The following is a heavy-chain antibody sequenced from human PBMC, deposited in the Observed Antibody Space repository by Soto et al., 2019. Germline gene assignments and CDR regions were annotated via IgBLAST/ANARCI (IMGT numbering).Heavy chain of an antibody. D-gene: IGHD6-19*01. CDR1: GFTFSNYA. V-gene: IGHV3-23*01. CDR2: ISGSGGSP. J-gene: IGHJ4*02. Sequence: PGGSLRLSCAASGFTFSNYAMNWVRQAPGKGLEWVSTISGSGGSPYYADSVKGRFTISRDNSMNTLYLQMNSLRAGDSAIYYCAKEGTSGLYYFDYWGQGT. CDR3: AKEGTSGLYYFDY.